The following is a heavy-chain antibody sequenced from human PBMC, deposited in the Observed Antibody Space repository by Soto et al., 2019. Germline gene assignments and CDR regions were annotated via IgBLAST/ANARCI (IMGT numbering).Heavy chain of an antibody. CDR2: IFSSGEE. J-gene: IGHJ4*02. Sequence: QVTLKESGPVLVRPTETLTLTCTVSGFSLNTARMGVSWIRQPPGKALEWLAHIFSSGEESYTPSLKTRLTISKDTSKSQVVLTMTNVDPVDTATYYCARSGSYPLYYFDCWGQGALVTVSS. D-gene: IGHD3-16*02. CDR3: ARSGSYPLYYFDC. CDR1: GFSLNTARMG. V-gene: IGHV2-26*01.